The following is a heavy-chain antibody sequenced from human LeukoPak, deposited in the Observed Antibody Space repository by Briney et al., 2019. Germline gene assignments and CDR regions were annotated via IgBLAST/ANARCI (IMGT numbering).Heavy chain of an antibody. V-gene: IGHV1-2*06. J-gene: IGHJ2*01. CDR3: ARVVAARNWYFDL. D-gene: IGHD6-6*01. CDR1: GYTFTGYY. Sequence: ASVKVSCKASGYTFTGYYMHWMRQAPGQGLEWMGRINPNSGGTNYAQKFQGRVTMTRDTSISTAYMELSRLRSDDTAVYYCARVVAARNWYFDLWGRGTLVTVSS. CDR2: INPNSGGT.